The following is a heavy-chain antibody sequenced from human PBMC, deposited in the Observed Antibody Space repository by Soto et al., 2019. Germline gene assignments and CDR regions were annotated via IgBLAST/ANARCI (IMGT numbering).Heavy chain of an antibody. D-gene: IGHD6-25*01. CDR1: IVSFSGYY. Sequence: SETLSLTCSIYIVSFSGYYWSCIRHPPGKGLEWIGEISQSGNTNYSPSLKSRVSISIDTSKKQFSLNLASVSAADTAVYYCARAPIVSGSYQTRPDFWGQGTLVTVSS. J-gene: IGHJ4*02. CDR2: ISQSGNT. V-gene: IGHV4-34*01. CDR3: ARAPIVSGSYQTRPDF.